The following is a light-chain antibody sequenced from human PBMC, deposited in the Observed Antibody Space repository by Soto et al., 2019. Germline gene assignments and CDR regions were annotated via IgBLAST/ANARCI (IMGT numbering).Light chain of an antibody. V-gene: IGLV8-61*01. CDR2: STN. CDR1: SGSVSTYHY. J-gene: IGLJ3*02. CDR3: ALYLGSGFWV. Sequence: QAVVTQAPSFSVSPGGTGTLTCGLTSGSVSTYHYPSWYQQTPGQAPRTLIYSTNTRSSGVPDRFSGSILGNKAALTITGAQTDDESDYYCALYLGSGFWVFGGGTKVTVL.